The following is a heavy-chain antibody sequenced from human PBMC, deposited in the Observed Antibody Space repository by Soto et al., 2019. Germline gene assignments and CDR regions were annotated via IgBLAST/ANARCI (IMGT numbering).Heavy chain of an antibody. CDR2: IYYSGST. Sequence: QVQLQESGPGLVKPSQTLSLTCTVSGDSISSGGYYWSWIRQHPGKGLEWIGYIYYSGSTFYNPSLKSRVTIPVDTSKNQFSLKLSPVTAADTAVYYCAASCVGCGGFNYYGMDVWGQGTTVTVSS. D-gene: IGHD2-21*01. CDR1: GDSISSGGYY. CDR3: AASCVGCGGFNYYGMDV. V-gene: IGHV4-31*03. J-gene: IGHJ6*02.